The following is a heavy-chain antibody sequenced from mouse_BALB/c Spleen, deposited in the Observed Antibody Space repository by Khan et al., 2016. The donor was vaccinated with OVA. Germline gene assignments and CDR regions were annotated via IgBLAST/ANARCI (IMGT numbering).Heavy chain of an antibody. CDR3: ARYDYDYDGAFAY. D-gene: IGHD2-4*01. CDR1: GDSITSGY. V-gene: IGHV3-8*02. CDR2: ISYSGST. J-gene: IGHJ3*01. Sequence: VRLKHSGPSLVKPSQTLSLTCSVTGDSITSGYWNWIRKFPGNKLEYMGYISYSGSTYYNPSLKSRISITRDTSKNQYYLQLNSVTTEDTATYYCARYDYDYDGAFAYWGQGTLVTVSA.